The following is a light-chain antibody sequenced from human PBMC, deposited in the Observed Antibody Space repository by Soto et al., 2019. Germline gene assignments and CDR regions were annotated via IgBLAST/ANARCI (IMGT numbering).Light chain of an antibody. V-gene: IGKV3-20*01. CDR2: GAS. J-gene: IGKJ5*01. Sequence: EIVLTQSPATLSLSPGERATLSCRASQSVSSSYLAWYQQKPGQAPRLLIYGASSRATGIPGRFSGSGSGTDFTLTISRPEPEDFAVYYCQQYGSSPPITFGQGTRLEIK. CDR1: QSVSSSY. CDR3: QQYGSSPPIT.